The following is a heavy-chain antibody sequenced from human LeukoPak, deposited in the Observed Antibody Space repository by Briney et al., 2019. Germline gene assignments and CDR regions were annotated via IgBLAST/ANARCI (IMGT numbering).Heavy chain of an antibody. J-gene: IGHJ4*02. V-gene: IGHV4-4*07. CDR3: ARDRPAAGGYYFDY. D-gene: IGHD2-2*01. Sequence: SETLSLTCTVSGGSISSYYWSWVRQPAGKGLEWIGRIYTSGSTNYNPSLKSRVTMSVDTSKNQFSLKLSSVTAADTAVYYCARDRPAAGGYYFDYWGQGTLVTVSS. CDR2: IYTSGST. CDR1: GGSISSYY.